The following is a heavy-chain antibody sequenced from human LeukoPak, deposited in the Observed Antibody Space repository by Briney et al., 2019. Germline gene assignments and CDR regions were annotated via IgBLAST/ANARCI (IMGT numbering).Heavy chain of an antibody. CDR1: GGSISSYY. D-gene: IGHD6-6*01. V-gene: IGHV4-59*01. Sequence: SETLSLTCTVSGGSISSYYWSWIRQPPGKGLEWIGYIYYRGSTNYNPSLKSRVTISVDTSKNQFSLKLSSVTAADTAVYYCATRKYSSSVWFDPWGQEPWSPSPQ. CDR2: IYYRGST. CDR3: ATRKYSSSVWFDP. J-gene: IGHJ5*02.